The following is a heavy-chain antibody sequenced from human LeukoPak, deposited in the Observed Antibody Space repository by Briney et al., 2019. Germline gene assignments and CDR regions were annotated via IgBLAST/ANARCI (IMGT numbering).Heavy chain of an antibody. CDR3: ASYSSSWYRFAFDI. CDR1: GGSFSGYY. J-gene: IGHJ3*02. CDR2: INHSGST. Sequence: PSETLSLTCAVYGGSFSGYYWSWIRQPPGKGLEWIGEINHSGSTNYNPSPKSRVTISVDTSKNQFSLKLSSVTAADTAVYYCASYSSSWYRFAFDIWGQGTMVTVSS. V-gene: IGHV4-34*01. D-gene: IGHD6-13*01.